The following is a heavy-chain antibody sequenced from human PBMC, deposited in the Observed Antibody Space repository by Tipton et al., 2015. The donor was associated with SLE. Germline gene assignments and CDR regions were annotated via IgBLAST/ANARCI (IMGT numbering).Heavy chain of an antibody. D-gene: IGHD3-16*02. CDR3: ARVKDYIWGSYPLGTFDI. V-gene: IGHV4-38-2*01. Sequence: TLSLTCAVSGYSISSGYYWGWIRQPPGKGLEWIGSIYHSGSTYYNPSPKSRVTISVDTSKNQFSLKLRSVTAADTAVYYCARVKDYIWGSYPLGTFDIWGQGTMVTVSS. CDR2: IYHSGST. J-gene: IGHJ3*02. CDR1: GYSISSGYY.